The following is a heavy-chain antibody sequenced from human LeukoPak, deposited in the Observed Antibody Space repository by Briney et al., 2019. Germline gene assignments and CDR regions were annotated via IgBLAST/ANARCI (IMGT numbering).Heavy chain of an antibody. D-gene: IGHD4-11*01. CDR2: IIPILGIA. CDR1: GGTFSSYA. V-gene: IGHV1-69*04. CDR3: AREVTTRYGGKGMDV. J-gene: IGHJ6*02. Sequence: GASVKVSCKASGGTFSSYAISWVRQAPGQGLEWMGRIIPILGIANYAQKFQGRVTITADKSTSTAYMELSSLRSEDTAVYYCAREVTTRYGGKGMDVWGQGTTVTASS.